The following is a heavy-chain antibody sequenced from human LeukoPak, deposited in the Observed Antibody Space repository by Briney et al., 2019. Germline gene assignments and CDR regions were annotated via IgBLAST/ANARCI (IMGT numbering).Heavy chain of an antibody. CDR1: GFTFSNYD. CDR2: ISGSGGTT. V-gene: IGHV3-23*01. CDR3: VRSAFLTTEFYFDY. J-gene: IGHJ4*02. D-gene: IGHD4-11*01. Sequence: GGSLRLSCAASGFTFSNYDMSWVRQAPGKGLEWVSVISGSGGTTYYADSVKGRLTVSRDNSKNTLYLQMNNLRAEDTAVYYCVRSAFLTTEFYFDYWGQGTLVTVSS.